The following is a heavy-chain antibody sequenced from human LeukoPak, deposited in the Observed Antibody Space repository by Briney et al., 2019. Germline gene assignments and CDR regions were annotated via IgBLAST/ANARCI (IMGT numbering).Heavy chain of an antibody. D-gene: IGHD3-3*01. CDR2: IIPIFGTA. CDR1: GYTFTSYG. V-gene: IGHV1-69*05. Sequence: SVKVSCKASGYTFTSYGISWVRQAPGQGLEWMGGIIPIFGTANYAQKFQGRVTITTDESTSTAYMELSSLRSEDTAVYYCARDPILGDFWSGYEAFDIWGQGTMVTVSS. CDR3: ARDPILGDFWSGYEAFDI. J-gene: IGHJ3*02.